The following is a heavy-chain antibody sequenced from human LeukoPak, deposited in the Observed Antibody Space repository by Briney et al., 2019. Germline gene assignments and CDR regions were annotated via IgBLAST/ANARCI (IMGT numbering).Heavy chain of an antibody. V-gene: IGHV5-51*01. J-gene: IGHJ5*02. CDR1: GYSINNYW. Sequence: GESLKISCKGSGYSINNYWIGWVRQMPGKGLEWMGIIYPADSDTRYSPSFQGQVTISADKSISTAYLQWSSLKASDTAMYYCARQEYCSGGSCYTWFDPWDQGTLVIVSS. CDR2: IYPADSDT. CDR3: ARQEYCSGGSCYTWFDP. D-gene: IGHD2-15*01.